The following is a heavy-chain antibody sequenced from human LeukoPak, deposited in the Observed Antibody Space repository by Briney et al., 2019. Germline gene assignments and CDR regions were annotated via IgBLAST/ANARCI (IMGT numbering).Heavy chain of an antibody. CDR3: ARQGHLYYFDY. CDR1: GGSISSYY. Sequence: SETLSLTCTVSGGSISSYYWSWIRQPAGKGLEWIGRINTSGSSNYNPSLRSRVTMSVDTSKNQFSLNLSSVTAADTAVYYCARQGHLYYFDYWGQGTLVTVSS. CDR2: INTSGSS. J-gene: IGHJ4*02. V-gene: IGHV4-4*07.